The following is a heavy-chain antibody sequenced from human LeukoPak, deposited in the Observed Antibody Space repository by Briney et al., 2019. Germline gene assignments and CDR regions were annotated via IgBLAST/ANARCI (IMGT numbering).Heavy chain of an antibody. CDR3: AKDEDYYGSGSYYTYNWFDP. CDR2: ISGSGGST. Sequence: GGSLRLFCAASGFTFSSYAMSWVRQAPGKGLEWVSAISGSGGSTYYADSVKGRFTISRDNSKNTLYLQMNSLRAEDTAVYYCAKDEDYYGSGSYYTYNWFDPWGQGTLVTVSS. D-gene: IGHD3-10*01. V-gene: IGHV3-23*01. CDR1: GFTFSSYA. J-gene: IGHJ5*02.